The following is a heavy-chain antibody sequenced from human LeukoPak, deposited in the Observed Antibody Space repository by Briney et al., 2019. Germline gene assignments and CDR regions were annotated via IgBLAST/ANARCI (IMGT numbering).Heavy chain of an antibody. CDR2: INPNSGGA. Sequence: ASVKVSCKTSGYTFSGYYMHWVRQAPGQGLEWMGWINPNSGGANYAQKFQGRVTMTRDTSISTAYMELSRLRSDDMAVYYCARALEVSPDYWGQGTLVTVSS. CDR1: GYTFSGYY. V-gene: IGHV1-2*02. CDR3: ARALEVSPDY. J-gene: IGHJ4*02. D-gene: IGHD3-22*01.